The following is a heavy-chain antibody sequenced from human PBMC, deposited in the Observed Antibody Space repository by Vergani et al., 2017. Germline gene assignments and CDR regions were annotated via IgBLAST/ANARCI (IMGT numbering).Heavy chain of an antibody. CDR1: GGSISSGDYY. CDR2: INHSGST. Sequence: QVQLQESGPGLVKPSQTLSLTCTVSGGSISSGDYYWSWIRQPPGKGLEWIGEINHSGSTNYNPSLKSRVTISVDTSKNQFSLKLSSVTAADTAVYYCARGRFNVVPAAIRDYYGSGSGKAFDIWGQGTMVTVSS. J-gene: IGHJ3*02. CDR3: ARGRFNVVPAAIRDYYGSGSGKAFDI. D-gene: IGHD2-2*02. V-gene: IGHV4-30-4*01.